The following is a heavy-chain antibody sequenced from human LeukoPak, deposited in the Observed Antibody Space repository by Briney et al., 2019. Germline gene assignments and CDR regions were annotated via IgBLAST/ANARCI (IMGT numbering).Heavy chain of an antibody. CDR2: INHSGST. CDR1: GGSFSGYY. V-gene: IGHV4-34*01. Sequence: SETLSLTCAVYGGSFSGYYRSWIRQPPGKVLEWIGEINHSGSTNYNPSLKSRVTISVDSSKNQFSLKLTSVSAADPAVYYYARTPLYYYDSSGCDYWGKGTLVTVSS. D-gene: IGHD3-22*01. CDR3: ARTPLYYYDSSGCDY. J-gene: IGHJ4*02.